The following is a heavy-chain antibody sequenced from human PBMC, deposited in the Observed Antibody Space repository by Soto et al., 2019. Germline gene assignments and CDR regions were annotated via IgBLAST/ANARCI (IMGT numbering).Heavy chain of an antibody. J-gene: IGHJ2*01. CDR1: GYSFSSYY. V-gene: IGHV5-51*01. Sequence: EVQLVQSGAEVKKPGESLKISCEGSGYSFSSYYIAWVRQMPGKGLEWMGIIYPGDSETRYSPSFQGQVTISADKSISTAYLKWSSLKASDTAMYYCARQSADRATGAYWHFDLWGRGTLVTVSS. CDR3: ARQSADRATGAYWHFDL. CDR2: IYPGDSET.